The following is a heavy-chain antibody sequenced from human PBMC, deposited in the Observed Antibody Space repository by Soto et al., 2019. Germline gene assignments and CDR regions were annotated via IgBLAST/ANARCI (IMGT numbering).Heavy chain of an antibody. V-gene: IGHV1-69*01. CDR3: ASRERVDAFEI. J-gene: IGHJ3*02. CDR2: IIPILGSA. Sequence: QVQLVQSGAEVKKPGSSVKVSCKASGGTFSSYAISWVRQAPGQGLEWMGGIIPILGSAKYAQKFQGRVTITADESTSTTYMELSSLRSEDAAVYYCASRERVDAFEILGQGTMVTVSS. D-gene: IGHD1-26*01. CDR1: GGTFSSYA.